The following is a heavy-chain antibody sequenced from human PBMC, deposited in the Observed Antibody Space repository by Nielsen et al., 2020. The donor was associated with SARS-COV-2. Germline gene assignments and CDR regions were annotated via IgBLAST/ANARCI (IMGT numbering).Heavy chain of an antibody. J-gene: IGHJ5*02. V-gene: IGHV4-59*01. CDR3: ARGQGDGYSGYDPNNWFDP. CDR1: GASISSYY. D-gene: IGHD5-12*01. Sequence: SETLSLTCTVSGASISSYYWSWIRQPPGKGLEWIGYIYYSGSTNYNPSLKSRVTISVDTSKNQFSLKLSSVTAADTAVYYCARGQGDGYSGYDPNNWFDPWGQGTLVTVSS. CDR2: IYYSGST.